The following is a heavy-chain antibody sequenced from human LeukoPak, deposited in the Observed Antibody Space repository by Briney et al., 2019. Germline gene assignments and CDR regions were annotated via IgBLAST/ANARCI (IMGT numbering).Heavy chain of an antibody. V-gene: IGHV1-18*01. D-gene: IGHD3-10*01. CDR3: ARDQYYYGSGSPPDY. CDR2: ISAYNGNT. Sequence: ASVKVSCKASGYTFTSYGISWVRQAPGQGLEWMGWISAYNGNTNYAQKLQGRVTMTTDTSTSTAYMELRSLRSDDTAVYYCARDQYYYGSGSPPDYWGQGTLVTVSS. CDR1: GYTFTSYG. J-gene: IGHJ4*02.